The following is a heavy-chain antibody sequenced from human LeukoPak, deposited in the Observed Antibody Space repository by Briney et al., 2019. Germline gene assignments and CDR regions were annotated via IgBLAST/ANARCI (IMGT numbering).Heavy chain of an antibody. D-gene: IGHD6-19*01. CDR2: ISSSSSTI. J-gene: IGHJ4*02. CDR3: ARDFIYGSGWRGLFDY. V-gene: IGHV3-48*01. Sequence: GGSLRLSCAASGFTFSSYSMNWVRQAPGKGLEWVSYISSSSSTIYYADSVKGRFTISRDNSKNTLYLQMNSLRAEDTAVYYCARDFIYGSGWRGLFDYWGQGTLVTVSS. CDR1: GFTFSSYS.